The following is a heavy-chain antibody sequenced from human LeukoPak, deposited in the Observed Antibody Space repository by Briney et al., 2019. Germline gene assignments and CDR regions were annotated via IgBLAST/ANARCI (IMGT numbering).Heavy chain of an antibody. CDR1: GASISSSF. CDR3: ARVDYDFWSGYSQDY. J-gene: IGHJ4*02. Sequence: SETLSLTCTVSGASISSSFWTWIRQSPGKGLEWLAYIYYTGSTNLNPSLKSRLTISVDTSKNQFSLKLSSVTAADTAVYYCARVDYDFWSGYSQDYWGQGTLVTVSS. CDR2: IYYTGST. V-gene: IGHV4-59*12. D-gene: IGHD3-3*01.